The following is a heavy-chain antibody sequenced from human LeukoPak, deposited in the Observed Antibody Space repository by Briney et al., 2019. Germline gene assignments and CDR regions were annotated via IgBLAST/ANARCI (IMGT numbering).Heavy chain of an antibody. V-gene: IGHV4-4*07. Sequence: SETLSLTCTVAGGSFSSTNDGWSWIRQRAGKGLEWFVRVYTSRSTNYNPSLKSRVTMSVDTYKHQCSLKLSSVTAADTAVYYCARGRRGYSDYESYYFDYWGQGTLVTVSS. J-gene: IGHJ4*02. D-gene: IGHD5-12*01. CDR1: GGSFSSTNDG. CDR3: ARGRRGYSDYESYYFDY. CDR2: VYTSRST.